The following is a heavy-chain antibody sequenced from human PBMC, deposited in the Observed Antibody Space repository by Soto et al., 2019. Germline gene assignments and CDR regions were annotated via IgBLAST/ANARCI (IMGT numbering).Heavy chain of an antibody. CDR3: ERGGSCPPPPYYYYYYYRDV. D-gene: IGHD2-2*01. J-gene: IGHJ6*03. V-gene: IGHV4-59*12. CDR2: IYYSGST. Sequence: QVQLQESGPGLVKPSETLSLTCTVSGGSISSYYWSWIRQPPGKGLEWIGYIYYSGSTNYNPSLKSRVSSSVDTSKDQVPRNVSPGPTADTALHYRERGGSCPPPPYYYYYYYRDVWGKGTTVTVSS. CDR1: GGSISSYY.